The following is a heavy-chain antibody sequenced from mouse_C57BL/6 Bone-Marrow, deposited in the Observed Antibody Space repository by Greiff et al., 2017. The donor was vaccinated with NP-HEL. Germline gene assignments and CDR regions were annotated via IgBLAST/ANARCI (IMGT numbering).Heavy chain of an antibody. D-gene: IGHD2-4*01. CDR2: INPYNGGT. V-gene: IGHV1-19*01. CDR1: GYTFTDYY. Sequence: EVQLQQSGPVLVKPGASVKMSCKASGYTFTDYYMNWVKQSHGKSLEWIGVINPYNGGTSYNQKFKGKATLTVDKSSSTAYMELNSLTSEDSAVYYCARRDYDYDRAYWGQGTLVTVSA. J-gene: IGHJ3*01. CDR3: ARRDYDYDRAY.